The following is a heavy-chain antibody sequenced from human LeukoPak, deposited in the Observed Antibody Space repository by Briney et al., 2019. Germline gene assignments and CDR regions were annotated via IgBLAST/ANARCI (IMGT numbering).Heavy chain of an antibody. CDR3: ARGGVAPSALHVPFSI. Sequence: GGSLRLSCAASGFSFSNYAIHWVRQTPGKGLEWVALLSYYGGGEFYADSVKGRFTISSDSSENTLRLQMNSLRSEDTAVYYCARGGVAPSALHVPFSIWGQGTMVTVSS. CDR1: GFSFSNYA. V-gene: IGHV3-30-3*01. J-gene: IGHJ3*02. CDR2: LSYYGGGE. D-gene: IGHD3-10*02.